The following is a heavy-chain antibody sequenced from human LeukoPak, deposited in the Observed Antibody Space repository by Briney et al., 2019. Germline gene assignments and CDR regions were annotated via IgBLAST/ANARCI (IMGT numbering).Heavy chain of an antibody. CDR2: INQGGST. CDR1: GGAFNDYY. Sequence: SETLSPTCAVEGGAFNDYYWSWARQSPEKGLEWIAEINQGGSTIYNPSLKNRVTMSIDTTRKHFSLQLASLTAADTAVYFCARRGIWIQWNFEYWGQGVLVTVSS. CDR3: ARRGIWIQWNFEY. J-gene: IGHJ4*02. D-gene: IGHD5-12*01. V-gene: IGHV4-34*01.